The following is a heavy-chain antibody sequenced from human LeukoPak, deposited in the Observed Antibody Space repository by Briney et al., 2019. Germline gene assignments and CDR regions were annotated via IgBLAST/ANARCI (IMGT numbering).Heavy chain of an antibody. Sequence: AGGSLKPPGSALGFPVINNYISRVPPAPGKGLEWVAVIYSGGSTKYADSVKARFTISRDNSKNTVYLQMNSLRADDTAVYYCARATLDNWGQGTLVTVSS. V-gene: IGHV3-53*01. J-gene: IGHJ4*02. CDR3: ARATLDN. CDR1: GFPVINNY. CDR2: IYSGGST.